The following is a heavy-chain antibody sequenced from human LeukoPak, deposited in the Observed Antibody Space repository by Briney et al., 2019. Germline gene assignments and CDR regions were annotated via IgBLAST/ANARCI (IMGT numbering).Heavy chain of an antibody. CDR2: INHSGST. CDR3: ARGTLYDFWSGYYPNWFDP. D-gene: IGHD3-3*01. J-gene: IGHJ5*02. V-gene: IGHV4-34*01. Sequence: SETLSLTCAVYGGSFSGYYWSWIRQPPGKGLEWIGEINHSGSTNYNPSLKSRVTISVDTSMNQFSLKLSSVTAADTAVYYCARGTLYDFWSGYYPNWFDPWGQGTLVTVSS. CDR1: GGSFSGYY.